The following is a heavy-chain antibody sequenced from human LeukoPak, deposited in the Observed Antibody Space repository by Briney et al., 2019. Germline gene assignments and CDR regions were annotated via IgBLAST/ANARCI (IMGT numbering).Heavy chain of an antibody. CDR3: AREGYYDSSGYPWFDP. Sequence: GGSLRLSCAASGFTFSSYSMNWVRQAPGKGLEWVSYISSSSSTIYYADSVKGRFTISRDNAKNSLYLQMNSLRAEDTAEYYCAREGYYDSSGYPWFDPWGQGTLVTVSS. CDR2: ISSSSSTI. V-gene: IGHV3-48*01. J-gene: IGHJ5*02. CDR1: GFTFSSYS. D-gene: IGHD3-22*01.